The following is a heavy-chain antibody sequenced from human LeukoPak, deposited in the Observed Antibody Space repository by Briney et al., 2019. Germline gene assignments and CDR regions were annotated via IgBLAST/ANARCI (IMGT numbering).Heavy chain of an antibody. J-gene: IGHJ4*02. V-gene: IGHV2-5*01. CDR2: IYWNDDK. D-gene: IGHD4-17*01. Sequence: SGPTLVNPTQTLTLTCTFSGFSLSTSGVGVGWIRQPPGKAPEWLALIYWNDDKRYSPSLKSRLTITKDTSKNQVVLTMTNMDPVDTATYYCAHRRDYGDYAYYFDYWGQGTLVTVSS. CDR3: AHRRDYGDYAYYFDY. CDR1: GFSLSTSGVG.